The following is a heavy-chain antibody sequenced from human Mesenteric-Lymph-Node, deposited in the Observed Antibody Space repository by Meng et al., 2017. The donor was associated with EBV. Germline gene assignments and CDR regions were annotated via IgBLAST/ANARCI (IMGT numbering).Heavy chain of an antibody. V-gene: IGHV3-30*03. CDR2: ISHDGNNQ. Sequence: QVHLVESGVNLVKPGGSLSLSCAASAFTCNTHGMHWVRQAPGKGLEWVAIISHDGNNQYYVDSVRGRFTVSRDNHMNTLYLQMNNLRPEDTAVYYCARDGRGVLEGYHPFESWGQGTLVTVSS. J-gene: IGHJ4*02. D-gene: IGHD3-3*01. CDR1: AFTCNTHG. CDR3: ARDGRGVLEGYHPFES.